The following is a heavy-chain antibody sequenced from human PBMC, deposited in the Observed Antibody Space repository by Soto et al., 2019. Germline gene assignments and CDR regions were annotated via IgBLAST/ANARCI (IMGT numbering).Heavy chain of an antibody. CDR3: ARDPKTSGGQHWAFNYFDS. Sequence: SLILSRAASGFSFSSSPMHLVRQAPGKGPEWVALISYDGTNKFYADSVKGRFTISRDNSKSTLYLQVDSLRPEDAAVYYCARDPKTSGGQHWAFNYFDSWGQGTLVTVSS. D-gene: IGHD7-27*01. CDR1: GFSFSSSP. J-gene: IGHJ4*02. V-gene: IGHV3-30-3*01. CDR2: ISYDGTNK.